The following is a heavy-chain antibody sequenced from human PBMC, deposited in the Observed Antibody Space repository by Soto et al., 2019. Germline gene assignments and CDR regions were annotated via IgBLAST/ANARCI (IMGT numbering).Heavy chain of an antibody. J-gene: IGHJ3*02. Sequence: GGSLRLSCAASGFTFSSYGMHWVRQAPGKGLEWVAVIWYDGSNKYYADSVKGRFTISRDNSKNTLYLQMNSLRAEDTAVYYCARGTPEEQLAPLDIWGQGTMVTVSS. V-gene: IGHV3-33*01. CDR1: GFTFSSYG. CDR2: IWYDGSNK. CDR3: ARGTPEEQLAPLDI. D-gene: IGHD6-6*01.